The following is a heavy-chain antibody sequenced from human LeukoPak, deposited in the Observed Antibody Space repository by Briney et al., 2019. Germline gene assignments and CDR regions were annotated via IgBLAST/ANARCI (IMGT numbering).Heavy chain of an antibody. J-gene: IGHJ6*03. CDR2: ISSSGSTT. D-gene: IGHD2-15*01. Sequence: GGSLRLSCAASGFTFSSYEMNWVRQAPGKGLEWVSYISSSGSTTYYADSVKGRFTISRDNSKNTLYLQMNSLRAEDTAVYYCAKDATSNYYYMDVWGKGTTVTVSS. V-gene: IGHV3-48*03. CDR3: AKDATSNYYYMDV. CDR1: GFTFSSYE.